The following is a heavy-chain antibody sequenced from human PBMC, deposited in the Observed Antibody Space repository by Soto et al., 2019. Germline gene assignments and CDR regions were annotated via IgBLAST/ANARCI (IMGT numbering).Heavy chain of an antibody. CDR1: GYSISSGYH. CDR2: IYRSGTT. CDR3: ARGNGISGGCYSFDY. Sequence: SETLSLTCAVSGYSISSGYHWGWIRQPPGKGLEGIGSIYRSGTTYYNPSLKSRVIISVDTSNNQFSLKLTSVTAADPAIYYCARGNGISGGCYSFDYCGPGTLVTVSS. D-gene: IGHD2-15*01. V-gene: IGHV4-38-2*01. J-gene: IGHJ4*02.